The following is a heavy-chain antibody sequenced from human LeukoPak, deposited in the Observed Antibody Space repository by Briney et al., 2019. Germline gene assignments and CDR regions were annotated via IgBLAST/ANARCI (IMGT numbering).Heavy chain of an antibody. CDR3: ARVRRTTTPEYSSSIGY. V-gene: IGHV1-2*06. CDR2: INPNSGGT. J-gene: IGHJ4*02. Sequence: ASVNVSCKASGYTFTGYYMHWVRQAPGQGLEWMGRINPNSGGTNYARKFQGRVTMTRDTSISTAYMELSRLRSDDTAVYYCARVRRTTTPEYSSSIGYWGQGTLVTVSS. D-gene: IGHD6-6*01. CDR1: GYTFTGYY.